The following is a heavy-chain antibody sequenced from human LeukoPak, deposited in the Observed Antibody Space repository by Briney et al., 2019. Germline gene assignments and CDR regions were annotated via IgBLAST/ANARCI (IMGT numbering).Heavy chain of an antibody. CDR3: VKESEDSSGWATRYYFDY. Sequence: GGTLRLSCAASGFTFDDYAMHWVRQAPGKGLEWVAGITWNSDNLDYAESVRGRFTISRDNAKNSLYLQMNSLRLEDTAFYYCVKESEDSSGWATRYYFDYWGQGSLVTVSS. CDR1: GFTFDDYA. CDR2: ITWNSDNL. J-gene: IGHJ4*02. V-gene: IGHV3-9*01. D-gene: IGHD6-19*01.